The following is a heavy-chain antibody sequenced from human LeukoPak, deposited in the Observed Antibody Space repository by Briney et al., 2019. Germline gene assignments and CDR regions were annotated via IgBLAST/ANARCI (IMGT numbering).Heavy chain of an antibody. J-gene: IGHJ6*02. CDR3: ATGGRIAAAGPPSDYYYYGMDV. CDR1: GYTFTSYG. Sequence: ASVKVSCKASGYTFTSYGISWVRQAPGQGLEWMGWISAYNGNTNYAQKLQGRVTMTTDTSTSTAYMELRSLRSDDTAVYYCATGGRIAAAGPPSDYYYYGMDVWGQGTTVTVSS. D-gene: IGHD6-13*01. V-gene: IGHV1-18*01. CDR2: ISAYNGNT.